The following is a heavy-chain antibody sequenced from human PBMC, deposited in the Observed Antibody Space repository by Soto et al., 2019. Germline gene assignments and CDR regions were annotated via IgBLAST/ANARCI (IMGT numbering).Heavy chain of an antibody. CDR1: GFTFSDYY. CDR3: ARARGYCISTSCFNWFDP. D-gene: IGHD2-2*01. V-gene: IGHV3-11*01. CDR2: ISSSGSTI. Sequence: AGGSLRLSCAASGFTFSDYYMSWIRQAPGKGLEWVSYISSSGSTIYYADSVKGRFTISRDNAKNSLYLQMNSLRAEDTAVYYCARARGYCISTSCFNWFDPWGQGTLVTVSS. J-gene: IGHJ5*02.